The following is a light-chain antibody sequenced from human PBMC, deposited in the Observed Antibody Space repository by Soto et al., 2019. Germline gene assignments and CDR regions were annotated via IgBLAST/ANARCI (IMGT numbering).Light chain of an antibody. CDR1: QNIRSS. CDR3: QQYDTSPRT. V-gene: IGKV3-20*01. CDR2: GAS. Sequence: EIVLTQSPGTLSLSPGERATLSCRASQNIRSSLAWYQQRPGQAPSLLIYGASNRATGIPARFSGSGSGTAFTLTISSLEPADFAVYYCQQYDTSPRTFGQGTKVDIK. J-gene: IGKJ1*01.